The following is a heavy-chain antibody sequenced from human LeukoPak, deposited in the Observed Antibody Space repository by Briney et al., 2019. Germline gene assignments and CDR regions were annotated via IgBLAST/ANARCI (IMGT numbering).Heavy chain of an antibody. D-gene: IGHD6-19*01. J-gene: IGHJ4*02. CDR2: IYYSGCT. Sequence: SETLSLTCTVSGGSISSYYWGWLRQPPGKGRECLGYIYYSGCTNYNPSLNTRVTISVYTSKTHFSLNLSSVTAADTAVYYCARAVSGYYFDYWGQGTLVAVSS. CDR3: ARAVSGYYFDY. CDR1: GGSISSYY. V-gene: IGHV4-59*01.